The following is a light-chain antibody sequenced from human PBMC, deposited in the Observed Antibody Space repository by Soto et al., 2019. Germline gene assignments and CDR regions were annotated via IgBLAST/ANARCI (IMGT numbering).Light chain of an antibody. CDR1: SSNIGTGYD. V-gene: IGLV1-40*01. CDR2: GHN. CDR3: QSYDTSLSGSVV. J-gene: IGLJ2*01. Sequence: QSVLTQPPSVSGAPGQRVTISCTGSSSNIGTGYDVHWYQQLPGTAPKLLIYGHNNWPSGVPDRFSASKSGTSASLAITGLQAEDEADYYCQSYDTSLSGSVVFGGVTKLTVL.